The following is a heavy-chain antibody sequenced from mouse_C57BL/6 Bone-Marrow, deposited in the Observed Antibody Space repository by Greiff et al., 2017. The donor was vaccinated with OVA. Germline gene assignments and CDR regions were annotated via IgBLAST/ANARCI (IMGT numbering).Heavy chain of an antibody. CDR2: IYPRSGNT. Sequence: QVQLQQSGAELARPGASVKLSCKASGYTFTSYGISWVKQRTGQGLEWIGEIYPRSGNTYYNEKFKGKATLTADKSSSTAYVELRSLTSEDSAVYFCARWDYYGSGFAYWGQGTLVTVSA. CDR1: GYTFTSYG. V-gene: IGHV1-81*01. J-gene: IGHJ3*01. D-gene: IGHD1-1*01. CDR3: ARWDYYGSGFAY.